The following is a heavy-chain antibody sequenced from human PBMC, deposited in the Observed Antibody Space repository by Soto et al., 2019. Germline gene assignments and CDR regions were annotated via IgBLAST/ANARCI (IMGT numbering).Heavy chain of an antibody. CDR3: AAPVLMVYAIDY. D-gene: IGHD2-8*01. Sequence: PGGSLRLSCAASGFTFSSYAMSWVRQAPGKGLEWVSAISGSGGSTYYADSMKGRFTISRDNSKNTLYLQMNSLRAEDTAVYYCAAPVLMVYAIDYWGQGTLVTVSS. CDR2: ISGSGGST. J-gene: IGHJ4*02. CDR1: GFTFSSYA. V-gene: IGHV3-23*01.